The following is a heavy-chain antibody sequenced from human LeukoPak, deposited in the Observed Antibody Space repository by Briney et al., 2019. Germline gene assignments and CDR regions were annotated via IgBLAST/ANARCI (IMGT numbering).Heavy chain of an antibody. CDR2: ISSSTTYI. CDR1: GFTFSNFP. Sequence: GRSLRLSCAASGFTFSNFPMHWVRQAPGKGLEWVSSISSSTTYIYYADSVKGRFTISRDNAENSLYLQVNSLRAEDTAVYYCARGHCSSTGCYPYYFDYWGQGTLVTVSS. V-gene: IGHV3-21*01. J-gene: IGHJ4*02. D-gene: IGHD2-2*01. CDR3: ARGHCSSTGCYPYYFDY.